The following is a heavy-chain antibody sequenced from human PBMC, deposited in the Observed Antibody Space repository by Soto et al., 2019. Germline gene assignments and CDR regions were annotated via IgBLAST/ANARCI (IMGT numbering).Heavy chain of an antibody. CDR3: ARPDEGGYSSNHHYYYALDV. CDR1: GGTFRSYS. V-gene: IGHV1-69*01. J-gene: IGHJ6*02. Sequence: QVQLVQSGAEVKKPGSSVKVSCKASGGTFRSYSISWVRQAPGQGLEWMGGIIPIFDITNYAQKFQGRVTITAYESTITSYMELSSLGSDDTAVYYCARPDEGGYSSNHHYYYALDVWGQGTTVTV. D-gene: IGHD3-22*01. CDR2: IIPIFDIT.